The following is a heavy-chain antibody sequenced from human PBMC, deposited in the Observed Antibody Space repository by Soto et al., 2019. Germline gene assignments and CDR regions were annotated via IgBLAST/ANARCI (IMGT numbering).Heavy chain of an antibody. Sequence: PGGSLRLSCASSGFTFINAWMSWVRQAPGKGLEWVGYIKRKIDGGTADYAAPVKGRFTISRDDSKNTLYLQMNSLKTEDTAVYYCTATLGSWGRGTLVTVSS. CDR1: GFTFINAW. CDR3: TATLGS. CDR2: IKRKIDGGTA. V-gene: IGHV3-15*01. D-gene: IGHD3-16*01. J-gene: IGHJ5*02.